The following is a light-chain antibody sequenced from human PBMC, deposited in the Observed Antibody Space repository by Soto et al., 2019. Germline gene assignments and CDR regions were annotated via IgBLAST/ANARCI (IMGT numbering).Light chain of an antibody. CDR3: QQYGDSPWT. CDR1: QSVDRY. V-gene: IGKV3-11*01. Sequence: EIVLTQSPASLSLSPGERATLSCRASQSVDRYLVWYQQRPGQAPRLLIFGASNRATGIPARFSGSGSGTDFTLTISRLEPEDFAVYYCQQYGDSPWTFGLGTKVEIK. J-gene: IGKJ1*01. CDR2: GAS.